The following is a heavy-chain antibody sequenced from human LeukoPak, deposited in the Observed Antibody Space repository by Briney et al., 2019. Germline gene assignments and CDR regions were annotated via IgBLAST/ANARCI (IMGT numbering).Heavy chain of an antibody. CDR1: GYTFTSYG. D-gene: IGHD3-10*01. J-gene: IGHJ4*02. Sequence: ASVKVSCKASGYTFTSYGISGVRQARGQGVEWMGWISANDGNTDYPQKLQGRVTMTTDTSTSTAYMELRSLRSDDTAVYYCARESHVTREDYWGQGTLVTVSS. V-gene: IGHV1-18*01. CDR2: ISANDGNT. CDR3: ARESHVTREDY.